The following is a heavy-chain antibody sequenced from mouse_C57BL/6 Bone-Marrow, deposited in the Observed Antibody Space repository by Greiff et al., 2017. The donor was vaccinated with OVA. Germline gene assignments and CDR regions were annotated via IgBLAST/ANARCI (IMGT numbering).Heavy chain of an antibody. CDR1: GYTFTSYW. CDR3: ARGSNYVY. J-gene: IGHJ2*01. CDR2: IDPSDSYT. V-gene: IGHV1-59*01. D-gene: IGHD2-5*01. Sequence: QVQLQQPGAELVRPGTSVKLSCKASGYTFTSYWMHWVKQRPGQGLEWIGVIDPSDSYTNYNQKFKGKATLTVDTSSSTAYMQLSSLTSEDSAVKYCARGSNYVYWGQGTTLTVSS.